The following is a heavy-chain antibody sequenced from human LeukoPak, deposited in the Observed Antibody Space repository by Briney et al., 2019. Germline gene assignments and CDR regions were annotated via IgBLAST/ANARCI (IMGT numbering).Heavy chain of an antibody. CDR2: IYHSGST. Sequence: SGTLSLTCAVSGGSISSSNWWSWVRQPPGKGLEWIGEIYHSGSTNYNPSLKSRVTISVDTSKNQFSLKLSSVTAADTAVYYCASSGLGIAAAGISYWGQGTLVTVSS. J-gene: IGHJ4*02. CDR1: GGSISSSNW. CDR3: ASSGLGIAAAGISY. D-gene: IGHD6-13*01. V-gene: IGHV4-4*02.